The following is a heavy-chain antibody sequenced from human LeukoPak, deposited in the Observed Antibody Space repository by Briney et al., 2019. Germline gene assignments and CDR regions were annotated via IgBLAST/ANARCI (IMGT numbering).Heavy chain of an antibody. CDR3: ARGYSSSSEGYYFDY. CDR2: ISSRSTTI. D-gene: IGHD6-6*01. Sequence: PGGSLRLSCAASGFTFSTYSMNWVRQTPGKGLEWVSYISSRSTTIHYADSVKGRFTISRDNAKNSLYLKMNSLRAEDTAVYYCARGYSSSSEGYYFDYWGQGTLVTVSS. CDR1: GFTFSTYS. J-gene: IGHJ4*02. V-gene: IGHV3-48*01.